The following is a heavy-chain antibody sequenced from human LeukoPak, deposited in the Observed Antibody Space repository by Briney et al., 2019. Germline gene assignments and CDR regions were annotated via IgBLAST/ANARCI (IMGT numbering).Heavy chain of an antibody. J-gene: IGHJ4*02. D-gene: IGHD4-17*01. Sequence: GXXLRLSCAASGFTFSSYSMNWVRQAPGKGVEWVSYISSSFSTLYYADSVKGRFTISRDNAKNSLYLQMNSLRAEDTAVYYCAIGDYGDYWFFDYWGQGTLVTVSS. V-gene: IGHV3-48*01. CDR3: AIGDYGDYWFFDY. CDR1: GFTFSSYS. CDR2: ISSSFSTL.